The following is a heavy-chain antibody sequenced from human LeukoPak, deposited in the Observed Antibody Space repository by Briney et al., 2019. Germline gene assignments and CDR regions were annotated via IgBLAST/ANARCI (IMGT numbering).Heavy chain of an antibody. V-gene: IGHV3-48*03. D-gene: IGHD1-7*01. Sequence: GGSLRLSCAASGFTSSTYEMHWVRQAPGKGLEWVSYISGSGSTIYYADSVKGRFTISRDNAKNSLILQMNSLRAEDTAVHYCAREGNYYFDYWGQGTLVTVSS. CDR1: GFTSSTYE. CDR2: ISGSGSTI. J-gene: IGHJ4*02. CDR3: AREGNYYFDY.